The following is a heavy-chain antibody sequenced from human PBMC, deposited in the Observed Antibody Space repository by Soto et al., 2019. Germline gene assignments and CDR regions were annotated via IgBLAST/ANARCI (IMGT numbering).Heavy chain of an antibody. Sequence: GGSLRLSCAASGFRFDDYNIHWVRQAPGKGLGWVSLITWNGGNTYYADSVKGRFTISRDGTTKSVSLQMTSLKTEDTGLYYCARETLSFGSALDVWGQGTTVTVSS. D-gene: IGHD3-3*01. CDR1: GFRFDDYN. CDR3: ARETLSFGSALDV. J-gene: IGHJ6*02. CDR2: ITWNGGNT. V-gene: IGHV3-43*01.